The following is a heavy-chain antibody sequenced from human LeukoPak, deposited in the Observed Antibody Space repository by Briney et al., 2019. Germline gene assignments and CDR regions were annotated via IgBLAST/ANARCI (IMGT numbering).Heavy chain of an antibody. CDR1: GGSFSGYY. D-gene: IGHD3-10*01. CDR2: INHSGST. Sequence: PSETLSLTCAVYGGSFSGYYWSWIRQPPGKGLEWIGEINHSGSTNYNPSLKSRVTISVDTSKNQFSLKLSSVTAADTAVYYCASTEDLWFGELSPNWFDPWGQGTLVTVSS. CDR3: ASTEDLWFGELSPNWFDP. J-gene: IGHJ5*02. V-gene: IGHV4-34*01.